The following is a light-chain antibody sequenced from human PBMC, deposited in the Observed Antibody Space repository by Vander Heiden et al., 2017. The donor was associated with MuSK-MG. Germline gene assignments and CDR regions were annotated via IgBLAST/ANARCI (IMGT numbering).Light chain of an antibody. CDR2: RAS. V-gene: IGKV1-5*03. J-gene: IGKJ2*01. CDR1: QSISSW. Sequence: DIQMTQSPSTLSASVGDRVTITCRASQSISSWLAWYQQKPGKAPKVLIYRASNLKSGVPSRFSGSGSGTEFTLTISSLQADDFGTYYCQHDKGEQSTFGQGTKMESK. CDR3: QHDKGEQST.